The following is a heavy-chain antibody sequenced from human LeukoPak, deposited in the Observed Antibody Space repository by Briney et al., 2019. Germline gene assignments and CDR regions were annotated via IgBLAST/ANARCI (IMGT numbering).Heavy chain of an antibody. V-gene: IGHV1-69*04. J-gene: IGHJ6*02. Sequence: ASVKVSCKASGGTFSSYAISWVRQAPGQGLEWMGRIIPILGIANYAQKFQGRVTITADKSTSTAYMELSSLRSEDTAVYYCARPDEAAAGTRCYYYGMDVWGQGTTVTVSS. D-gene: IGHD6-13*01. CDR3: ARPDEAAAGTRCYYYGMDV. CDR2: IIPILGIA. CDR1: GGTFSSYA.